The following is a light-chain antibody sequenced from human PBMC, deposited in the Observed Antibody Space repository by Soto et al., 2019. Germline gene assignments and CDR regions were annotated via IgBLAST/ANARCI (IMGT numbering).Light chain of an antibody. J-gene: IGKJ1*01. Sequence: DIQMTQSPSSLSAYVGDRVTITCRASQGISTYLNWYQQKPGKAPKLLIYAASSLQIGVPSRCSGSGSETDFTLTISSLQPEHFSTYSCQQSYSTTWTFGQGTKVEIK. CDR3: QQSYSTTWT. V-gene: IGKV1-39*01. CDR2: AAS. CDR1: QGISTY.